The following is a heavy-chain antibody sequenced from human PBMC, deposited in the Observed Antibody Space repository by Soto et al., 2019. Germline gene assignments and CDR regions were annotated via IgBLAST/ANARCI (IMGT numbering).Heavy chain of an antibody. CDR3: ARDDLHLLRSSGSSSHYYYGMDV. J-gene: IGHJ6*02. V-gene: IGHV1-69*13. CDR2: IIPIFGTA. CDR1: GGTFSSYG. D-gene: IGHD6-6*01. Sequence: SVKVSCKASGGTFSSYGISWVRQAPGQGLEWMGGIIPIFGTANYAQKFQGRVTITADESTSTAYMELSSLRSEDTAVYYCARDDLHLLRSSGSSSHYYYGMDVWGQGTTVTVSS.